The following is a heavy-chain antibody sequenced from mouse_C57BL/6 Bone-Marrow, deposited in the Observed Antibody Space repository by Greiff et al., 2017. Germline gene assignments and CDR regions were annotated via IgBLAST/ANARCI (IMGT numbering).Heavy chain of an antibody. Sequence: VQLQQSGAELVRPGASVKLSCTASGFNIKDDYMHWVKQRPGQGLEWIGWIDPENGDTEYDSKFQGKATITADTSSNTAYLQLSSLTSEDTAVYYCTTSDGYYYYFDYWGQGTTRTVSS. CDR3: TTSDGYYYYFDY. CDR2: IDPENGDT. J-gene: IGHJ2*01. D-gene: IGHD2-3*01. CDR1: GFNIKDDY. V-gene: IGHV14-4*01.